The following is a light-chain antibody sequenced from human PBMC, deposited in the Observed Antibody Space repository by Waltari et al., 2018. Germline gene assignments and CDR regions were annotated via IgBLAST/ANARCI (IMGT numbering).Light chain of an antibody. CDR2: EDS. Sequence: QSVLTQPPSVSAAPGQRVTIPCSGGSSTIGTNYVSWYRQSPGTAPKLLIEEDSERPSGMPGRFSGSKSGTSATLDISGLQAGDEADDYCGTWDSSLSGAVFGGGTHLTVL. J-gene: IGLJ7*01. CDR1: SSTIGTNY. V-gene: IGLV1-51*02. CDR3: GTWDSSLSGAV.